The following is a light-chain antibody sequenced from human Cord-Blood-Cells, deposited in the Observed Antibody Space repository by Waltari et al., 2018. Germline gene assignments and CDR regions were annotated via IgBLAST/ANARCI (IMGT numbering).Light chain of an antibody. CDR3: CSYAGSSTFVV. CDR1: SSDVGSYNL. CDR2: EGS. J-gene: IGLJ2*01. V-gene: IGLV2-23*03. Sequence: QSALTQPASVPGSPGPSITISCPGTSSDVGSYNLFSWYQQHPGKAPKLMIYEGSKRPSGVSNRFSGSKSGNTASLTISGLQAEDEADYYCCSYAGSSTFVVFGGGTKLTVL.